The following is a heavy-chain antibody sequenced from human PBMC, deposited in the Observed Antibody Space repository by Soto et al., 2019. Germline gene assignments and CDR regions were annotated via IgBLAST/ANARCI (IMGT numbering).Heavy chain of an antibody. CDR2: ISSSTTYI. D-gene: IGHD2-21*01. J-gene: IGHJ4*02. Sequence: GGSLRLSCAASGFTFSRYWMTWVRQSPGRGLEWVSSISSSTTYISYADSVRGRFTISRDNAKDSLYLQMSSLRADDTAVYYCARDPVGVDSTFFFDSWGQGTLVTVSS. CDR1: GFTFSRYW. V-gene: IGHV3-21*01. CDR3: ARDPVGVDSTFFFDS.